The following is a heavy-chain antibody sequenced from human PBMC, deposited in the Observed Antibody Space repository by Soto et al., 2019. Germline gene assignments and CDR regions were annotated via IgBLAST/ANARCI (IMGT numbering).Heavy chain of an antibody. V-gene: IGHV3-73*01. CDR1: GFIFSGSA. CDR3: ARGQGAAIGDYYYHGMDV. D-gene: IGHD2-2*02. Sequence: GGSLRLSCAASGFIFSGSAIHWVRQASGKGLEWVGRIRSRANNFATPSAASVKGRFTFSRDDSKNTAYLQMNTLKPEDTAVYYCARGQGAAIGDYYYHGMDVWGQGTTVTVSS. CDR2: IRSRANNFAT. J-gene: IGHJ6*02.